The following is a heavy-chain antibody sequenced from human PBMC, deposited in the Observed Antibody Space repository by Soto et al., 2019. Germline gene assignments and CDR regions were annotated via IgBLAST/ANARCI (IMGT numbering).Heavy chain of an antibody. CDR2: IYYSGST. V-gene: IGHV4-59*01. D-gene: IGHD6-6*01. Sequence: PSETLSLTCTVSGGSISSYYWSWIRQPPGKGLEWIGYIYYSGSTNYNPSLKSRVTISVDTSKNQFSLKLSSVTAADTAVYYCARGSSIAARKAFDIWGQGTMVTVSS. J-gene: IGHJ3*02. CDR1: GGSISSYY. CDR3: ARGSSIAARKAFDI.